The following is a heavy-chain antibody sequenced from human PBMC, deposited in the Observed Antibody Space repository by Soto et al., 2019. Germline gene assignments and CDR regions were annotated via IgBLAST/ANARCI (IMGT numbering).Heavy chain of an antibody. J-gene: IGHJ4*02. CDR2: IYSGGST. CDR1: GFTFSSYA. D-gene: IGHD6-19*01. V-gene: IGHV3-NL1*01. CDR3: ARASAAVAGHFDY. Sequence: SGGSLRLSCAASGFTFSSYAMHWVRQAPGRGLEWVAVIYSGGSTYYADSVKGRFTISRDNSNNTLYLQMNSLRAEDTAVYYCARASAAVAGHFDYWGQGALVTVSS.